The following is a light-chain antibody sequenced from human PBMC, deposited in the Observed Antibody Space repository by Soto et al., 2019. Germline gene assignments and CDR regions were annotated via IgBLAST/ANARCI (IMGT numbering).Light chain of an antibody. CDR1: QSVSSS. Sequence: EIVMTQSPATLSVSPGETATLSCRASQSVSSSFAWYQQKPGQAPRLLIYGASTRATGIPARFSGSGAGTEFTLTISSLQSEDLAVYYCQQYNNWPPFTFGQGTRLEIK. J-gene: IGKJ5*01. CDR3: QQYNNWPPFT. CDR2: GAS. V-gene: IGKV3-15*01.